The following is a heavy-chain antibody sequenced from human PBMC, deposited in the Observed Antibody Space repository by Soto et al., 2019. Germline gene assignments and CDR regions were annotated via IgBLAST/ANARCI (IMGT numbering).Heavy chain of an antibody. Sequence: EVQLLESGGGLVQPGGSLRLSCAASGFTFSSYAMNWVRQAPGKGLEWVSVVSGSGGSTYYADSVQGRFTNSRDNTKNTLYLQMNSLSAEDTAIYYCARRGPGTYFDYWGQGTLVTVSS. CDR2: VSGSGGST. J-gene: IGHJ4*02. CDR3: ARRGPGTYFDY. CDR1: GFTFSSYA. V-gene: IGHV3-23*01. D-gene: IGHD6-13*01.